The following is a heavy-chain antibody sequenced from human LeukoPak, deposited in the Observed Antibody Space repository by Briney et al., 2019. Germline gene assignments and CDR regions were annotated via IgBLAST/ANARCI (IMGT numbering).Heavy chain of an antibody. V-gene: IGHV3-30*03. CDR1: GFTFSRHG. J-gene: IGHJ4*02. Sequence: GGSLRLSCAPSGFTFSRHGMHWVRQAPGKGLEWVAIISNDGSRKYYAHSVEGRFTISRDNSKNTLYLQMDSLRAEDTAVYYCARDPHTGTQSWDSWGQGTLVTVSS. CDR3: ARDPHTGTQSWDS. CDR2: ISNDGSRK. D-gene: IGHD6-13*01.